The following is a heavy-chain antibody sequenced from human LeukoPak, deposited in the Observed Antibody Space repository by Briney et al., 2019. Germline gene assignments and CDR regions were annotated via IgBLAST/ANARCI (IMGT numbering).Heavy chain of an antibody. CDR1: GYSISSGYY. CDR2: IYHSGST. J-gene: IGHJ4*02. CDR3: ARDKMIRGELGY. Sequence: SETLSLTCTVSGYSISSGYYWVWIRQPPGKGLEWIGSIYHSGSTYYNPSLKSRVTISVDTSKNQFSLKLSSVTAADTAVYYCARDKMIRGELGYWGQGTLVTVSS. D-gene: IGHD3-10*01. V-gene: IGHV4-38-2*02.